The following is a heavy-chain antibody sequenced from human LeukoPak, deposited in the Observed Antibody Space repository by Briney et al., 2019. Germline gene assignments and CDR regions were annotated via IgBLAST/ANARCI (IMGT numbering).Heavy chain of an antibody. V-gene: IGHV1-69*01. CDR3: ARGEVAPYYYGSGSPNWFDP. CDR2: IIPIFGTA. D-gene: IGHD3-10*01. Sequence: SVKVSCKASGGTFSSYAISWVRQAPGQGLEWMGGIIPIFGTANYAQKFQGRVTITADESTSTAYMELSSLRSEDTAVYYCARGEVAPYYYGSGSPNWFDPWGQGTLVTVSS. CDR1: GGTFSSYA. J-gene: IGHJ5*02.